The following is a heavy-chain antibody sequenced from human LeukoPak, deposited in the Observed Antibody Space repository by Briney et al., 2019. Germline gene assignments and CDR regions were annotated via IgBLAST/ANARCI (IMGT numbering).Heavy chain of an antibody. CDR1: GFTFDDFG. V-gene: IGHV3-20*04. Sequence: GGSLRLSCAASGFTFDDFGASWVRLAPGKGLEWVSGINWNGGSTGYADSVKGRFTISRDNAKNSLYLQMNSLRAEDTAFYYCARGAPTYCIGGTCHSGDPFDIWGQGTMVTVSS. CDR2: INWNGGST. CDR3: ARGAPTYCIGGTCHSGDPFDI. J-gene: IGHJ3*02. D-gene: IGHD2-15*01.